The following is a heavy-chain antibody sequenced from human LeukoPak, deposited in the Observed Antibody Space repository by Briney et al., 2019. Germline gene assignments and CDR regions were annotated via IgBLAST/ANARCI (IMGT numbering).Heavy chain of an antibody. CDR1: GGSISSGDYY. CDR3: AREDTMVRGVHYYYYMDV. CDR2: IYYSGST. V-gene: IGHV4-30-4*08. D-gene: IGHD3-10*01. Sequence: PSETLSLTWTVSGGSISSGDYYWSWIRQPPGKGLEWIGYIYYSGSTYYNPSLKSRVTISVDTSKNQFSLKLSSVTAADTAVYYCAREDTMVRGVHYYYYMDVWGKGTTVTVSS. J-gene: IGHJ6*03.